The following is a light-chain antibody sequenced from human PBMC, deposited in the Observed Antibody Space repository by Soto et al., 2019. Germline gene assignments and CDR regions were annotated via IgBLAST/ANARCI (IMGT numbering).Light chain of an antibody. CDR2: DVS. J-gene: IGLJ2*01. V-gene: IGLV2-14*03. CDR3: SSYTSSTTLV. CDR1: SSDIGGYHY. Sequence: QSALTQPASVSGSPGQSITISCTGTSSDIGGYHYVSWYQQHPGKAPKLMIYDVSYRPSGVSNRFSGSKSGNMASLTISGLQAEDEADYYCSSYTSSTTLVFGGGTKLTVL.